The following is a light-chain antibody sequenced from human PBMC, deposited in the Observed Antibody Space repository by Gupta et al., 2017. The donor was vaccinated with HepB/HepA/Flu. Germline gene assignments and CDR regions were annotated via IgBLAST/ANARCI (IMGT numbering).Light chain of an antibody. CDR2: GNS. Sequence: QSGLTQPPSSSGAPGQRVTISSSGTRSKIGRVSVSWYQHVQGKDPKLLIYGNSQRPSGVSDRFSGYNSDTSESLATSGLRPEDAAVDYWAEWDDSLNVRVFGGGTKMTV. CDR1: RSKIGRVS. J-gene: IGLJ3*02. V-gene: IGLV1-44*01. CDR3: AEWDDSLNVRV.